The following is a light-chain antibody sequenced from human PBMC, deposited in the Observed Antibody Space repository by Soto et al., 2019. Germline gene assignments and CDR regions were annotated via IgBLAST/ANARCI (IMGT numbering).Light chain of an antibody. V-gene: IGLV2-14*01. CDR1: SSNIGGYNY. CDR2: EVT. J-gene: IGLJ3*02. CDR3: ASYTSASTLL. Sequence: QSALTQPASVSGSPGQSITISCTGTSSNIGGYNYVSWYQKHPGKAPEVLIYEVTVRPSGVSNRFSGSKSGNTASLTISGLQAEDEAEYYCASYTSASTLLFGGGTKLTVL.